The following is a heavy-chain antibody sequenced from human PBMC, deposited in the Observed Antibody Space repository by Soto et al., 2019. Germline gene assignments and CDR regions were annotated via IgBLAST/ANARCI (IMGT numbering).Heavy chain of an antibody. CDR3: AKDRRAGGNYGFYSDF. D-gene: IGHD1-7*01. CDR2: SSATGAGT. CDR1: GFIFSNQA. J-gene: IGHJ4*02. V-gene: IGHV3-23*01. Sequence: PGGSLRLSCAASGFIFSNQAMCWVRQGPGKGLEWVSFSSATGAGTYYADSVKGRFTISRDNSKNTLYLQMTSLRADDTAVYYCAKDRRAGGNYGFYSDFWGQGALVTVSS.